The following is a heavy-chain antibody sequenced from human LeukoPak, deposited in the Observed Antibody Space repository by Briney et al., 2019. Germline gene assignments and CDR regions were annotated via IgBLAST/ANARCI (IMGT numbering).Heavy chain of an antibody. CDR1: GGSFSGYY. J-gene: IGHJ6*03. CDR2: IYTSGST. D-gene: IGHD3-22*01. CDR3: ARDRRYYDSSGYSYYYYYYMDV. V-gene: IGHV4-4*07. Sequence: SETLSLTCAVYGGSFSGYYWSWIRQPAGKGLEWIGRIYTSGSTNYNPSLKSRVTISVDTSKNQFSLKLSSVTAADTAVYYCARDRRYYDSSGYSYYYYYYMDVWGKGTTVTVSS.